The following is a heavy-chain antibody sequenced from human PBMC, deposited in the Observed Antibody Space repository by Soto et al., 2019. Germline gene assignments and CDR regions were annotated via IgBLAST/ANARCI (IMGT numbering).Heavy chain of an antibody. V-gene: IGHV3-23*01. Sequence: GGSLRLPCAASGFTFSSYAMTWVRQAPGKGLEWVSSISGNGGTTYYADSVKGRFTISRDNSKNTLYLQVNSLRPEDTAVYYCAKEGGTIFGIIMPYIDYWGQGTLVTVSS. D-gene: IGHD3-3*01. CDR1: GFTFSSYA. CDR2: ISGNGGTT. J-gene: IGHJ4*02. CDR3: AKEGGTIFGIIMPYIDY.